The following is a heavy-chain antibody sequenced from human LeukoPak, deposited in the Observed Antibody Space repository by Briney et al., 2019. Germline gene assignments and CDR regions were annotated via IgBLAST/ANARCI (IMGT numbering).Heavy chain of an antibody. V-gene: IGHV3-48*03. J-gene: IGHJ4*02. Sequence: GGSLRLSCAASGFTFSYHDMHWVRQAPGKGLVWVSYISSSGSTIYYADSVKGRFTISRDNAKNSLYLQMNSLRAEDTAVYYCARDSSYYGSGSFSDWGQGTLVTVSS. CDR3: ARDSSYYGSGSFSD. D-gene: IGHD3-10*01. CDR1: GFTFSYHD. CDR2: ISSSGSTI.